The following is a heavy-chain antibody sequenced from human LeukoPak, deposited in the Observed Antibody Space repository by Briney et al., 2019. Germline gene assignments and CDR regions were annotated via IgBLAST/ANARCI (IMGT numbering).Heavy chain of an antibody. J-gene: IGHJ4*02. CDR3: ARDPVGGSTIFDS. V-gene: IGHV6-1*01. CDR2: TYFRPKWYY. Sequence: SQTLSLTCAISGDSVSSDSAAWNWIRQSPSRGLEWLARTYFRPKWYYDYALAAKSRITINPDTSKNQFSLQLNSVTPEDTAVYFCARDPVGGSTIFDSWGQGTLVTVSS. D-gene: IGHD1-26*01. CDR1: GDSVSSDSAA.